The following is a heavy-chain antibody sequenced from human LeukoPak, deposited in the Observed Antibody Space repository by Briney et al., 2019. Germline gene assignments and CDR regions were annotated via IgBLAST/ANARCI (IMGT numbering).Heavy chain of an antibody. CDR1: GFTLSDYY. Sequence: GGSLTLSCAASGFTLSDYYMSWIRQAPGKGMEWVSYFSSSGSTIYYADSVKGRFTISRDNAKNSLYLQMNSLRAEDTAVYYCARDEELLGVDYWGQGTLVTVSS. CDR2: FSSSGSTI. J-gene: IGHJ4*02. D-gene: IGHD2-15*01. V-gene: IGHV3-11*01. CDR3: ARDEELLGVDY.